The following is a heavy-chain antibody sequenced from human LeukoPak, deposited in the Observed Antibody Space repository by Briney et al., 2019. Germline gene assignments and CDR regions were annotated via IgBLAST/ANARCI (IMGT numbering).Heavy chain of an antibody. CDR1: GFTFSSYA. CDR3: ARVDDLDAFDI. D-gene: IGHD2-2*03. V-gene: IGHV3-30-3*01. J-gene: IGHJ3*02. Sequence: GGSLRLSCAASGFTFSSYAMHWVRQAPGKELEWVAVISYDGSNKYYADSVKGRFTISRDNSKNTLYLQMNSLRAEDTAVYYCARVDDLDAFDIWGQGTMVIVSS. CDR2: ISYDGSNK.